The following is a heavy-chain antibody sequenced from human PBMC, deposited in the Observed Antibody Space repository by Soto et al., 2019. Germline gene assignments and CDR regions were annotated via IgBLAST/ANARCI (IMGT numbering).Heavy chain of an antibody. V-gene: IGHV3-30-3*01. CDR2: ISYDGSKK. CDR3: ARGSVLTAAARLRP. J-gene: IGHJ5*02. CDR1: GFTFSSYS. D-gene: IGHD2-21*02. Sequence: QVQLVESGGGVVQPGRSLRLSCAASGFTFSSYSLHWVRQAPGQGLEWVALISYDGSKKYYADSVKGRFTISRDNSRNTMYRQMNALRPEYTALYYCARGSVLTAAARLRPWGQGTLVTVSS.